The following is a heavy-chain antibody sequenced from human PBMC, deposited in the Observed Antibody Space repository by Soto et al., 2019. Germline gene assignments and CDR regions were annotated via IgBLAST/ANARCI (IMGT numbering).Heavy chain of an antibody. CDR2: ISGSGGST. Sequence: LRLSCAASGFTFSSYAMSWVRQAPGKGLEWVSAISGSGGSTYYADSVKGRFTISRDNSKNTLYLQMNSLRAEDTAVYYCAKGLVGGYYYDSSGYYFDYWGQGTLVTVSS. CDR3: AKGLVGGYYYDSSGYYFDY. D-gene: IGHD3-22*01. V-gene: IGHV3-23*01. J-gene: IGHJ4*02. CDR1: GFTFSSYA.